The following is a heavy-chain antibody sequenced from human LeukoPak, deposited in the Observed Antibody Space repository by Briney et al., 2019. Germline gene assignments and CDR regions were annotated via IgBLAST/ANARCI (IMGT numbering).Heavy chain of an antibody. CDR2: FSSNGVSA. J-gene: IGHJ3*01. V-gene: IGHV3-23*01. Sequence: QPGGSLRLSCVASGFTFSNYAMSWVRQAPGKGLEWVSSFSSNGVSAYYADSVKGRFTISRDNSENTLYLQMNSLRAEDTAVYYCAKVLVCTNSRHCAFDFRGPGTMVAVSS. CDR1: GFTFSNYA. CDR3: AKVLVCTNSRHCAFDF. D-gene: IGHD2-8*01.